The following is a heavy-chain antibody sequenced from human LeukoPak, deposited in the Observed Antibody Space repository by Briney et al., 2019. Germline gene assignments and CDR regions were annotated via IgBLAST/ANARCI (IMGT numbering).Heavy chain of an antibody. V-gene: IGHV1-46*01. D-gene: IGHD3-22*01. CDR1: GYTFTSYY. CDR2: INPSGGST. Sequence: ASVKVSCKASGYTFTSYYMHWVRQAPGQGLEWMGIINPSGGSTSYAQKFQGRVTMTRDTSTSTVYMELSSLRSEDTAVYYCARRHQYYYDSSGSRANYYYYGMDVWGQGTTVTVSS. J-gene: IGHJ6*02. CDR3: ARRHQYYYDSSGSRANYYYYGMDV.